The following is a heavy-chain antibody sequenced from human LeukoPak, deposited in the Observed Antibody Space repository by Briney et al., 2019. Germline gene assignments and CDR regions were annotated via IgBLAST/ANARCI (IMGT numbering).Heavy chain of an antibody. Sequence: PSETLSLTCTVCGGSISSSSYYGRWIRQPPGKGLEWIGSIYYSGSTYYNPSLKSRVTISVDTSKNQFSLKLSSVTAADTAVYYCARDVGTRRSTSDGYDYWGQGTLVTVSS. J-gene: IGHJ4*02. CDR3: ARDVGTRRSTSDGYDY. D-gene: IGHD2-2*01. CDR1: GGSISSSSYY. V-gene: IGHV4-39*02. CDR2: IYYSGST.